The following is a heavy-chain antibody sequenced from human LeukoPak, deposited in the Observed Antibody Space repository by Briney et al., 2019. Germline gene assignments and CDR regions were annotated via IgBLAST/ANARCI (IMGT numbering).Heavy chain of an antibody. CDR2: ISAYNGNT. CDR1: GYTFTSYG. D-gene: IGHD3-10*01. V-gene: IGHV1-18*01. J-gene: IGHJ3*02. Sequence: ASVKVSCKASGYTFTSYGIIWVRQAPGQGLEWMGWISAYNGNTNYAQKFQGRVTMSTDTSTSTAYMELRSLRSDDTAVYYCARSITMIRGVHDAFDIWGQGTMVTVSS. CDR3: ARSITMIRGVHDAFDI.